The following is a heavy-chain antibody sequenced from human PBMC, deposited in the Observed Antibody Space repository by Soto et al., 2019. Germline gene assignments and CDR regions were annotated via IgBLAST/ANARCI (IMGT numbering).Heavy chain of an antibody. CDR3: AKDLGPRLFRSLGWILPD. J-gene: IGHJ4*02. D-gene: IGHD3-3*01. Sequence: EVQLLESGGGLVQPGGSLRLSCEASGFSFGSFAMNWVRQGPGKGLEWVSLIPRSGDRTYYADSVKGRFTISRDNSTNTLFLQMDSIRAEDTAIYYCAKDLGPRLFRSLGWILPDWGQGTLVTVSS. CDR2: IPRSGDRT. CDR1: GFSFGSFA. V-gene: IGHV3-23*01.